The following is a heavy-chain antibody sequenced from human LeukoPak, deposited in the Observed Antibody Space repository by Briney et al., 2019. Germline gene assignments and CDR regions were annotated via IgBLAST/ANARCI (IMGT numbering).Heavy chain of an antibody. D-gene: IGHD1-7*01. CDR2: IDPKSGGP. CDR3: ARDGTGTTHFYYYMDV. Sequence: ASVKVSCKASGYTFTGYYIHWVRQAPGQGLEWMGWIDPKSGGPKYAQRFQGRVTMTRDTSIRTTYMELTSLRSDDTAVYFCARDGTGTTHFYYYMDVWGKGTTVTVS. CDR1: GYTFTGYY. J-gene: IGHJ6*03. V-gene: IGHV1-2*02.